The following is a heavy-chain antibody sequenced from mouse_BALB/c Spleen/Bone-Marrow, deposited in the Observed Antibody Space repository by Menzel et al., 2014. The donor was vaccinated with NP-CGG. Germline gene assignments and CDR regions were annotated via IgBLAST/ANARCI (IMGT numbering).Heavy chain of an antibody. Sequence: EVQLVESGAELVKPGASVKLSRTASGFNIKDTYMHWVKQRPEQGLEWIGRIDPANGNTKYDPKFQGRATVTADTSSSTAYLQLSSLTSEDTAVYYCARYYYRTMDYWGQGTSVTVSS. CDR1: GFNIKDTY. D-gene: IGHD1-1*01. J-gene: IGHJ4*01. CDR2: IDPANGNT. CDR3: ARYYYRTMDY. V-gene: IGHV14-3*02.